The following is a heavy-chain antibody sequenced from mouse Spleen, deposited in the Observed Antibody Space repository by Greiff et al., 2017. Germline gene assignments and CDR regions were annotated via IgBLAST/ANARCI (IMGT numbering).Heavy chain of an antibody. J-gene: IGHJ3*01. CDR1: GYTFTSYW. CDR2: IYPGSGST. Sequence: QVQLQQPGAELVKPGASVKMSCKASGYTFTSYWITWVKQRPGQGLEWIGDIYPGSGSTNYNEKFKSKATLTVDTSSSTAYMQLSSLTSEDSAVYYCARALNYYGPAWFAYWGQGTLVTVSA. D-gene: IGHD1-2*01. CDR3: ARALNYYGPAWFAY. V-gene: IGHV1-55*01.